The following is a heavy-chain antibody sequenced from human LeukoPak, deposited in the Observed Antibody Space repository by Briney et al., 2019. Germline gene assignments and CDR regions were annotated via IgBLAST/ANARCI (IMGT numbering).Heavy chain of an antibody. D-gene: IGHD4-17*01. V-gene: IGHV4-34*01. CDR3: ARGINGYNWFDP. J-gene: IGHJ5*02. CDR1: GGSFSGYY. Sequence: PSETLSLTCAVYGGSFSGYYWSWIRQPPGKGLEWIGEINHSGSTNYNPSLKSRVTISVDTSKNQFSLKLSSVTAADTAVYYCARGINGYNWFDPWGQGTLVTVSS. CDR2: INHSGST.